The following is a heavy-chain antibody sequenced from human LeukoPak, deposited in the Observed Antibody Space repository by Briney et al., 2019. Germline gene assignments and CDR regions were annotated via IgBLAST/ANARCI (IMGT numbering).Heavy chain of an antibody. V-gene: IGHV1-46*01. CDR3: ARTNWGSYYFDY. Sequence: ASVKVSCKASGYTFTAYYMHWVRQAPGQGLEWMGIINPSGGSTSYAQKFQGRVTMTRDMSTSTVYMELSSLRSEDTAVYYCARTNWGSYYFDYWGQGTLVTVSS. J-gene: IGHJ4*02. D-gene: IGHD7-27*01. CDR1: GYTFTAYY. CDR2: INPSGGST.